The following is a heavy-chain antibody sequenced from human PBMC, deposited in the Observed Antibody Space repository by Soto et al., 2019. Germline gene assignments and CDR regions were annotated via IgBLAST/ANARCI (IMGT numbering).Heavy chain of an antibody. J-gene: IGHJ4*02. CDR3: ARFFGSGFDY. CDR1: GFTFSTDS. D-gene: IGHD6-19*01. V-gene: IGHV3-48*02. CDR2: ISTSGATR. Sequence: EVQLVESGGGLVQPGGSLRLSCVASGFTFSTDSMNWVRQAPGKGLEWVAHISTSGATRYYADSVKGRFTISRDNAKTSLYLQMDSLRNEDTAVYFCARFFGSGFDYWGQGTLVTVSS.